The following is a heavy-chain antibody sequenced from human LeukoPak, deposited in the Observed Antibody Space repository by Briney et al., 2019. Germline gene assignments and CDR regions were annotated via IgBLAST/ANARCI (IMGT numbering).Heavy chain of an antibody. Sequence: PGGSLRLSCAASGFTFSSYGMHWVRQAPGKGPEWVAFIRYDGSNKYYADSVKGRFTISRDNSKNTLYLQMNSLRAEDTAVYYCAKADCSSTSCYNSFDYWGQGTLVTVSS. CDR2: IRYDGSNK. J-gene: IGHJ4*02. V-gene: IGHV3-30*02. CDR1: GFTFSSYG. D-gene: IGHD2-2*02. CDR3: AKADCSSTSCYNSFDY.